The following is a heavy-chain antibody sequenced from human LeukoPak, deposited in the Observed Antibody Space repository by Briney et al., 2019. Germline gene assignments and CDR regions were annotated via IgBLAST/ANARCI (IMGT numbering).Heavy chain of an antibody. V-gene: IGHV3-7*01. CDR3: ADLGYSD. CDR1: GLTYSSSW. CDR2: IKDDGSDK. Sequence: GGSLRLSCVASGLTYSSSWMTWARQAPGKGLEWVATIKDDGSDKYYVDSVKGRFSISRDNAKSSLYLQMNSLRLEDTAMYYCADLGYSDWGQGTLVTVFS. D-gene: IGHD5-18*01. J-gene: IGHJ4*02.